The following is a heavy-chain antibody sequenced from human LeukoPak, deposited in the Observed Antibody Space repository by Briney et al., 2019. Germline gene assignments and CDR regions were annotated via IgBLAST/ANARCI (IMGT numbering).Heavy chain of an antibody. V-gene: IGHV1-18*01. D-gene: IGHD3-9*01. J-gene: IGHJ4*02. CDR2: ISAYNGNT. CDR3: ARAPKNCEILTGYRPAGYFDD. CDR1: GYTFTSYG. Sequence: ASVKVSCKASGYTFTSYGISWVRQAPGQGLEWMGWISAYNGNTNYAQKLQGRVTMTTDTSTSTAYMELRSLRSDDTAVYYCARAPKNCEILTGYRPAGYFDDWGQGTLVTVSS.